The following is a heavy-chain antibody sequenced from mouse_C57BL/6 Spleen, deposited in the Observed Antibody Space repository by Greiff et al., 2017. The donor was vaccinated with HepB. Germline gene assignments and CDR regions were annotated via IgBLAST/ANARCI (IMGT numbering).Heavy chain of an antibody. Sequence: EVKLVESGPGLVKPSQSLSLTCSVTGYSITSGYYWNWIRQFPGNKLEWMGYISYDGSNNYNPSLKNRISITRDTSKNQFFLKLNSVTTEDTATYYCARGTGYYGSSPFAYWGQGTLVTVSA. CDR2: ISYDGSN. V-gene: IGHV3-6*01. D-gene: IGHD1-1*01. CDR1: GYSITSGYY. CDR3: ARGTGYYGSSPFAY. J-gene: IGHJ3*01.